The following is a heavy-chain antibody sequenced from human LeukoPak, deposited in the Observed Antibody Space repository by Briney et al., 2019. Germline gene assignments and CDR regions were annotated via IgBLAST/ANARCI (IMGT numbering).Heavy chain of an antibody. CDR1: GFTFSDYY. D-gene: IGHD5-12*01. J-gene: IGHJ4*02. Sequence: PGGSLRLSCAASGFTFSDYYMNWIRQAPGKGLEWISYISNSGSTKYYADSVKGRFTISRDNAKNSVFLQMNSLRAEDTAVYYCARKGAGYSGYGIDYWGQGTLVTVSS. CDR3: ARKGAGYSGYGIDY. CDR2: ISNSGSTK. V-gene: IGHV3-11*04.